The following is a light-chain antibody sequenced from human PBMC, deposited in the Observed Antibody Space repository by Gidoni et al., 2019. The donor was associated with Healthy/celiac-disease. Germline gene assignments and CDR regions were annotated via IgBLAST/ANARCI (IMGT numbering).Light chain of an antibody. Sequence: CGSNSNIVNNYVSWYQLLPGTAPKLLIYENNKRPSGIPDRFSGSKSGTSATLGITGLQTGDEADYYCGTWDSSLSAWVFGGGTKLTVL. J-gene: IGLJ3*02. V-gene: IGLV1-51*02. CDR2: ENN. CDR3: GTWDSSLSAWV. CDR1: NSNIVNNY.